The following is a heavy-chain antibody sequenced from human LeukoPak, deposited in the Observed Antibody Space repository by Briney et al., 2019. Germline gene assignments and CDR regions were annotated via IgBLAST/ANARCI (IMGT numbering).Heavy chain of an antibody. D-gene: IGHD5-24*01. CDR2: VIPFLAIT. V-gene: IGHV1-69*04. CDR3: ARDSAGDANSGFDY. Sequence: SSVKVSCKASRGTFNRYAINWVRQAPGQGLEWMGRVIPFLAITTYAQEFQGRVTITADISTTTAYMELSRLRSEDTAMYYCARDSAGDANSGFDYWGQGTLVAVSS. J-gene: IGHJ4*02. CDR1: RGTFNRYA.